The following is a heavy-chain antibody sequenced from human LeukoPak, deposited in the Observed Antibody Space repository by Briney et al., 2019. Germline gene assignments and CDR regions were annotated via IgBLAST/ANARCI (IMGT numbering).Heavy chain of an antibody. Sequence: GGSLRLSCAPSEFTFSRHGVHWVRQAPGKGREGVAIISNDGSRKYYAHSVEGRFTISRDNSKNTLYLQMDSLRAENTAVYYCARDRAWNYFDYWGQGTLVTVSS. CDR2: ISNDGSRK. CDR3: ARDRAWNYFDY. D-gene: IGHD3-3*01. CDR1: EFTFSRHG. V-gene: IGHV3-30*03. J-gene: IGHJ4*02.